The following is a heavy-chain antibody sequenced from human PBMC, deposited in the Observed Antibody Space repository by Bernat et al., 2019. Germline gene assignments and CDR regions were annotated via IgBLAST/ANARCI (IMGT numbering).Heavy chain of an antibody. J-gene: IGHJ4*02. CDR3: AKDTGPNGNFDY. D-gene: IGHD4-11*01. V-gene: IGHV3-30*02. Sequence: QVQLVESGGGVVQPGGSLRLSCAASGFTFSSYGMHWVRQAPGKGLEWVAFIRYDGSNKYYADSVKGRFTISRDNSKITLYLQMNSLRAEDTAVYYCAKDTGPNGNFDYWGQGTLVTVSS. CDR1: GFTFSSYG. CDR2: IRYDGSNK.